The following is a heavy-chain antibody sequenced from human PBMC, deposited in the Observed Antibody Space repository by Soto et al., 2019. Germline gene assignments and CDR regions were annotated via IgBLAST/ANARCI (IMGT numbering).Heavy chain of an antibody. CDR3: APTSGTAMAPRS. D-gene: IGHD5-18*01. J-gene: IGHJ5*02. V-gene: IGHV3-30*03. CDR2: ISYDGSNK. Sequence: TGGSLRLSCAASGFTFSSYGMHWVRQAPGKGLEWVAVISYDGSNKYYADSVKGRFTISRDNSKNTLYLQMNSLRAEDTAVYYCAPTSGTAMAPRSWGQGTLVTVSS. CDR1: GFTFSSYG.